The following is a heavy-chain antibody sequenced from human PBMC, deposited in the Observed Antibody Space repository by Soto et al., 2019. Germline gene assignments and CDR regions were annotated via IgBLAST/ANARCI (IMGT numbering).Heavy chain of an antibody. Sequence: QVTLKESGPVLVNPTETLTLTCTVSGFSLSNARMGVSWIRQPPGKALEWLAHIFSNDEKSYSTSLKSRLTISKDASKSQVVLTMTNMDPVDTATYYCARIRVVVAATPFFWFDPWGQGTLVTVSS. CDR2: IFSNDEK. D-gene: IGHD2-15*01. V-gene: IGHV2-26*01. CDR1: GFSLSNARMG. CDR3: ARIRVVVAATPFFWFDP. J-gene: IGHJ5*02.